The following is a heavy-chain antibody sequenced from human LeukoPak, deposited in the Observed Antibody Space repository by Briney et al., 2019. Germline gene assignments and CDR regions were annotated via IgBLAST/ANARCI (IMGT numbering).Heavy chain of an antibody. CDR1: GFTFSSYW. D-gene: IGHD2-8*01. Sequence: GGSLRLSCAASGFTFSSYWMNWARQAPGKGLEWVANIKEDGSEKYYLDSVKGRFTISRDNAKNSLHLQINSLRVEDTAVYYCARNSFAELMLLGSAYGMDVWGQGTTVIVSS. J-gene: IGHJ6*02. CDR2: IKEDGSEK. CDR3: ARNSFAELMLLGSAYGMDV. V-gene: IGHV3-7*01.